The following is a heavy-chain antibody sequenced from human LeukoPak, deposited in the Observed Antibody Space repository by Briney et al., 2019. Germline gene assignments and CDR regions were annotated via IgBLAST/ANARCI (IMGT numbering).Heavy chain of an antibody. Sequence: GVLRLSCAASGFTFSSSWMQWVRQALGQGLVWVSRINSDESVTTYTNSVKGRFTISRDNAKNTLYLQMNSLRAEDTAMYYCVRSRFTTSSFDYWGQGTLVTVSS. J-gene: IGHJ4*02. CDR3: VRSRFTTSSFDY. V-gene: IGHV3-74*03. CDR2: INSDESVT. CDR1: GFTFSSSW. D-gene: IGHD2-2*01.